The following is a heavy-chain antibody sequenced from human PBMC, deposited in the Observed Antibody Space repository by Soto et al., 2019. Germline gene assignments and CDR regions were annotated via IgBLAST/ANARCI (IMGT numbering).Heavy chain of an antibody. D-gene: IGHD3-3*01. CDR1: GGSISSGCYY. V-gene: IGHV4-31*03. CDR3: ARFWLPPSYQGMWLLYSQYGMDV. J-gene: IGHJ6*02. CDR2: IYYSGST. Sequence: SETLSLTCTVSGGSISSGCYYWSWIRQHPGKGLEWIGYIYYSGSTYYNPSLKSRVTISVDTSKNQFSLKLSSVTAADTAVYYCARFWLPPSYQGMWLLYSQYGMDVLGQGITLTFSS.